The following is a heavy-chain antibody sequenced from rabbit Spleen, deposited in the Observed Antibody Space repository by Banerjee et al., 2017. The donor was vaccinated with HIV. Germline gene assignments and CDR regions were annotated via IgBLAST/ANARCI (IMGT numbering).Heavy chain of an antibody. J-gene: IGHJ6*01. Sequence: QSLEESGGDLVKPGASLTLTCTASEFSFSSSYYMCWVRQDPGKGLECIACIYAGSSGSTYYANWAKGRFTISKASSTTVTLQMTSLTVADTAPYFCARDTGTSFSIYGMDLWGPGTLVTVS. CDR1: EFSFSSSYY. CDR2: IYAGSSGST. CDR3: ARDTGTSFSIYGMDL. D-gene: IGHD7-1*01. V-gene: IGHV1S40*01.